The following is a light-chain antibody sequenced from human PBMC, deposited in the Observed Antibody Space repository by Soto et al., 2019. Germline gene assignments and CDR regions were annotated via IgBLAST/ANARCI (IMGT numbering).Light chain of an antibody. J-gene: IGLJ3*02. CDR3: CSYAGTYTWV. V-gene: IGLV2-11*01. Sequence: QSALTQPHSVSGSPGRSVTISCTGTSSDVGTYNYVSWYQQRPGKAPKLMISDVSKRPSGVPDRFSGSKSGNTASLTISGLQAEDEADYYCCSYAGTYTWVFGGGTKLT. CDR2: DVS. CDR1: SSDVGTYNY.